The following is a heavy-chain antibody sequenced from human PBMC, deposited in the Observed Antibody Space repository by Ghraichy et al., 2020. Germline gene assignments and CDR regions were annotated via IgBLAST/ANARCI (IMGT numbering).Heavy chain of an antibody. J-gene: IGHJ1*01. V-gene: IGHV1-69*06. CDR3: ASSGFGELLPNRYFQH. D-gene: IGHD3-10*01. Sequence: SVKVSCKASGGTFSSYAISWVRQAPGQGLEWMGGIIPIFGTANYAQKFQGRVTITADKSTSTAYMELSSLRSEDTAMYYCASSGFGELLPNRYFQHWGQGTLVTVSS. CDR2: IIPIFGTA. CDR1: GGTFSSYA.